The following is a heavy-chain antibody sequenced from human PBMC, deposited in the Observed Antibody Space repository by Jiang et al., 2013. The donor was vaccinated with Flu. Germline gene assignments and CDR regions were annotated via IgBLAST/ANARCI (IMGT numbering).Heavy chain of an antibody. CDR3: ARGRFRAGNENWFDP. CDR1: GDFVSSNSAA. J-gene: IGHJ5*02. V-gene: IGHV6-1*01. CDR2: TYYRTTWFS. Sequence: QTLSLTCVISGDFVSSNSAAWNWIRQSPSGGLEWLGRTYYRTTWFSDYAGSVRSRITIDADVSKNQFSLQLDSVTPDDTAVYYCARGRFRAGNENWFDPWGQGSLVTVSS.